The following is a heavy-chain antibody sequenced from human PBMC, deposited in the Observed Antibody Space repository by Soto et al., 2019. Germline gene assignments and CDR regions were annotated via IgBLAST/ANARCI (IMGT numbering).Heavy chain of an antibody. Sequence: PSETLSLTCTVSGGPISSSSYYWGWIRQPPGKGLEWIGSIYYSGSTYYNPSLKSRVTISVDTSKNQFSLKLSSVTAADTAVYYCAREHDFWSGYPMDVWGKGTTVTVS. V-gene: IGHV4-39*07. CDR3: AREHDFWSGYPMDV. CDR2: IYYSGST. D-gene: IGHD3-3*01. CDR1: GGPISSSSYY. J-gene: IGHJ6*03.